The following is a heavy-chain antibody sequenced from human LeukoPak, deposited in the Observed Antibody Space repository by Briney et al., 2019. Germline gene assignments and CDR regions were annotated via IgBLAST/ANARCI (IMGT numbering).Heavy chain of an antibody. J-gene: IGHJ4*02. CDR1: GFTFSSYA. CDR3: AKDKLSRGTTSDY. V-gene: IGHV3-23*01. CDR2: ISGSGGST. D-gene: IGHD4-17*01. Sequence: PGGTLRLSCAASGFTFSSYAMSWVRQAPGKGLEWVSAISGSGGSTYYADSVKGRFTISRDNSKNTLYLQMNSLRAEDTAVYYCAKDKLSRGTTSDYWGQGTLVTVSS.